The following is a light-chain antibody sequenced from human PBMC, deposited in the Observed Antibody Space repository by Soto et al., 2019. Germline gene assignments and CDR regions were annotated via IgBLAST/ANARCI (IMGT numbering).Light chain of an antibody. J-gene: IGKJ4*01. CDR2: DAS. CDR1: QSVSSNY. CDR3: QHRSNWLA. Sequence: IVLTQSPDTLSLSPGERATLSCRASQSVSSNYLAWYQQKLGQAPRLLIYDASRRATGIPDRFSGSGSGTDFTLTISRLEPEDFAVYYCQHRSNWLAFGGGTKVDIK. V-gene: IGKV3D-20*02.